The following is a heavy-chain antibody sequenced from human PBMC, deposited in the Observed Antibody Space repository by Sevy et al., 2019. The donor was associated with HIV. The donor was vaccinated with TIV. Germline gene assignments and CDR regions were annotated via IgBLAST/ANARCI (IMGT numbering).Heavy chain of an antibody. D-gene: IGHD5-18*01. J-gene: IGHJ4*02. CDR1: EFTFSDYY. CDR2: ISSRGSTI. V-gene: IGHV3-11*01. Sequence: GGSLRLSCAASEFTFSDYYISWIRQAPGKGLEWVTYISSRGSTIYYADSVKGRFTISRDNAKNSLYLQMNSLRAEDTAVYYCARVRYTYGSYYFDYWGQGTLVTVPS. CDR3: ARVRYTYGSYYFDY.